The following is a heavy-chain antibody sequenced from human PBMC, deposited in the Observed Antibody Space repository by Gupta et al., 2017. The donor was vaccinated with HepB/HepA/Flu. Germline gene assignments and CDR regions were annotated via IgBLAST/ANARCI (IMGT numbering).Heavy chain of an antibody. CDR2: LRTGGISQ. D-gene: IGHD3-10*01. Sequence: EVHLVESGGGRVKHGGALRLSCEASGCDFIDHSMQWLLQAPGKGLEGVSSLRTGGISQCFAASVQGLFTFSRDPAHTSMFLQMNNLRTEDTAVYFCAGDGLTASRGGNFDSWGQGTLVTVSS. CDR3: AGDGLTASRGGNFDS. J-gene: IGHJ4*02. V-gene: IGHV3-21*01. CDR1: GCDFIDHS.